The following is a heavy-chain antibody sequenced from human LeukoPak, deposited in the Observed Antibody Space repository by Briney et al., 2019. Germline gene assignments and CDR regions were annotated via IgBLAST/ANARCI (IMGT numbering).Heavy chain of an antibody. J-gene: IGHJ3*02. D-gene: IGHD5-18*01. CDR3: AGVDAAMPDAFDI. V-gene: IGHV3-66*01. CDR2: IYSGGTT. CDR1: GFTVSSNY. Sequence: GGSLRLSCAASGFTVSSNYMTWVRQAPGKGLEWVSVIYSGGTTYYADSVKGRFTISRDNAKNTLYLQMNSLGADDTAVYYCAGVDAAMPDAFDIWGQGTTVTVSS.